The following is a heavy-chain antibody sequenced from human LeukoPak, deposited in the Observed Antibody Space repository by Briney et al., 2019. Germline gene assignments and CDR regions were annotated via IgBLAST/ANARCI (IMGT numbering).Heavy chain of an antibody. CDR3: ARGAYSSSSEY. CDR2: IYSGGST. V-gene: IGHV3-66*02. Sequence: GGSLRLSCAASGFTVSSNYMSWVRQVPGKGLEWVSVIYSGGSTYYADSVKGRFTISRDNSKNTLYLQMNSLRAEDTAVYYCARGAYSSSSEYWGQGTLVTVSS. CDR1: GFTVSSNY. D-gene: IGHD6-6*01. J-gene: IGHJ4*02.